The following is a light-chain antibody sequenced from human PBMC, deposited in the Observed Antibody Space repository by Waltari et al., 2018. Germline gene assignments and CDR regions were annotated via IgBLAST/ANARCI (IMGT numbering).Light chain of an antibody. CDR3: QQTNSLPLT. CDR2: GIS. J-gene: IGKJ4*01. CDR1: QTIPRY. V-gene: IGKV1-39*01. Sequence: DIQMTQSPSSLSASVGDRVTITCRASQTIPRYLNWYQQKPGKAPKILIYGISSLQSGVPSRFSGSGSGTDFTLTISSLQPEDFATYYCQQTNSLPLTFGGGTKVDIK.